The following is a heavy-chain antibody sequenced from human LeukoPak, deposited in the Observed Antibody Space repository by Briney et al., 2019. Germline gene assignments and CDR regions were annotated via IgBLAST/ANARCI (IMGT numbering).Heavy chain of an antibody. Sequence: GGSLGLSCAASGFTFSSYAMSWVRQAPGKGLEWVSAISGSGGSTYYADSVKGRFTISRDNSKNTLYLQMNSLRAEDTAVYYCARGGDYGGTYNWFDPWGQGTLVTVSS. CDR3: ARGGDYGGTYNWFDP. D-gene: IGHD4-17*01. V-gene: IGHV3-23*01. J-gene: IGHJ5*02. CDR2: ISGSGGST. CDR1: GFTFSSYA.